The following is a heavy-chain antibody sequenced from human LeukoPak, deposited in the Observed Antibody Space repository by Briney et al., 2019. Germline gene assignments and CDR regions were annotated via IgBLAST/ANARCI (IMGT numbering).Heavy chain of an antibody. CDR3: ARDSTYYYDSGSSGPHYFDY. J-gene: IGHJ4*02. D-gene: IGHD3-10*01. V-gene: IGHV3-30*01. CDR1: GFTFSSYA. Sequence: PGGSLRLSCAASGFTFSSYAMHWVRQAPGKGPEWVAVISYDGSNKYYADSVKGRFTISRDNPKNTLYLQMNSLRAEDTAVYYCARDSTYYYDSGSSGPHYFDYWGQGTLATVSS. CDR2: ISYDGSNK.